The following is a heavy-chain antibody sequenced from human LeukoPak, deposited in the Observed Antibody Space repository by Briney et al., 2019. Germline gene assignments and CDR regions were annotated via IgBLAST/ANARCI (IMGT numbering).Heavy chain of an antibody. D-gene: IGHD5-12*01. CDR2: IYYSGST. CDR1: GVSVGSGSYY. V-gene: IGHV4-61*01. Sequence: SETLSLTCTVSGVSVGSGSYYWSWIRQPPGKGLEWIGYIYYSGSTNYNPSLKSRVTISVDTSKNQFSLKLSSVTAADTAVYYCARAPGLDGWGQGTLVTVSS. J-gene: IGHJ4*02. CDR3: ARAPGLDG.